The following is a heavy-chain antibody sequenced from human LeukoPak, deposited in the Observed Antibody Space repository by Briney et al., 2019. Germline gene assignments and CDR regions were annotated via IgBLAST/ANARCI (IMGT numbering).Heavy chain of an antibody. CDR3: ARADRLHGGPYLIGP. D-gene: IGHD2-21*01. J-gene: IGHJ5*02. Sequence: GASVKVSCKTSGYTFTDYYLHWVRQAPGQGLEWMGWINPNSGRTSSAQKFQGRVTMTKDTSIATVYMEVTWLTSDDTAIYYCARADRLHGGPYLIGPWGQGTLVTVSS. V-gene: IGHV1-2*02. CDR2: INPNSGRT. CDR1: GYTFTDYY.